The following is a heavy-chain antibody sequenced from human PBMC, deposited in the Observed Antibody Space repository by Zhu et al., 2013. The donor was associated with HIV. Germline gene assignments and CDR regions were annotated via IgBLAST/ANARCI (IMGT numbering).Heavy chain of an antibody. V-gene: IGHV1-69*02. CDR3: ARFSTHQGGSYPDY. CDR1: GGTFSSYT. J-gene: IGHJ4*02. CDR2: IIPILGIA. D-gene: IGHD1-26*01. Sequence: QVQLVQSGAEVKKPGSSVKVSCKASGGTFSSYTISWVRQAPGQGLEWMGRIIPILGIANYAQKFQGRVTITADKSTSTAYMELSSLRSEDTAVYYCARFSTHQGGSYPDYWGQGTLVTVSS.